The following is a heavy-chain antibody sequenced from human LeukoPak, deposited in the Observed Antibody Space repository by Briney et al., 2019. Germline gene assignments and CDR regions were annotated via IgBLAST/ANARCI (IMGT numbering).Heavy chain of an antibody. Sequence: SETLSLTCTVSGGSISSYYWSWIRQPPGKGLEWIGYIYYSGSTNYNPSLKSRVTISVDTSKNQFSLKLSSVTAADTAVYYCARLAAGTYMDVWGQGTTDTVSS. D-gene: IGHD6-13*01. CDR3: ARLAAGTYMDV. CDR1: GGSISSYY. J-gene: IGHJ6*02. V-gene: IGHV4-59*08. CDR2: IYYSGST.